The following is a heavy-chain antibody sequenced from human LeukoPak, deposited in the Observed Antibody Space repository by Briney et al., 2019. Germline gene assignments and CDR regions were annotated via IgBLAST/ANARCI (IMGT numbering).Heavy chain of an antibody. V-gene: IGHV4-39*07. CDR1: GGSISSSSYY. CDR2: IYYSGST. Sequence: PSETLSLTCTVSGGSISSSSYYWGWIRQPPGKGLEWIGSIYYSGSTNYNPSLKSRVTISVDTSKNQFSLKLSSVTAADTAVYYCARGNWKDLDYWGQGTLVTVSS. D-gene: IGHD1-1*01. J-gene: IGHJ4*02. CDR3: ARGNWKDLDY.